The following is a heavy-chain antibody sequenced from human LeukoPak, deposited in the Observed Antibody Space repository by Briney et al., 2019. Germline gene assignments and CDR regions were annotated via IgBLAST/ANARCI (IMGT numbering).Heavy chain of an antibody. V-gene: IGHV3-21*04. Sequence: PGGSLRLSCAASGFTFSSYSMNWVRQAPGKGLEWVSSISSSSSYIYYADSVKGRFTISRDNAKNSLYLQMNSLRAEDTAVYYCASGSMGYYGSGSSPLYYFDYWGQGTLVTVSS. CDR1: GFTFSSYS. D-gene: IGHD3-10*01. CDR2: ISSSSSYI. CDR3: ASGSMGYYGSGSSPLYYFDY. J-gene: IGHJ4*02.